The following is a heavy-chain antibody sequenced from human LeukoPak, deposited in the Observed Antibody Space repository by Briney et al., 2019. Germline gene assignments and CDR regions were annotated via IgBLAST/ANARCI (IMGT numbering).Heavy chain of an antibody. D-gene: IGHD6-6*01. CDR2: IYYSGST. CDR3: ARDGVEYSSSSWFDP. Sequence: SETLSLTCTASGGSISSSSYYWGWIRQPPGKGLEWIGSIYYSGSTYYNPSLKSRVTISVDTSKNQFSLKLSSVTAADTAVYYCARDGVEYSSSSWFDPWGQGTLVTVSS. CDR1: GGSISSSSYY. J-gene: IGHJ5*02. V-gene: IGHV4-39*07.